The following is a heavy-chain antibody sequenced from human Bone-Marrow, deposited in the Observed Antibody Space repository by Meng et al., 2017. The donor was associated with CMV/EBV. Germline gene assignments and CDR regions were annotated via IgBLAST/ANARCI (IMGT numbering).Heavy chain of an antibody. CDR1: GFTFTTYD. D-gene: IGHD5/OR15-5a*01. CDR3: AKVLRARTPNFYYGMDV. V-gene: IGHV3-23*01. CDR2: INNGADRT. J-gene: IGHJ6*02. Sequence: GGSLRLSCAASGFTFTTYDMTWVRQAPGKGLEWISSINNGADRTYYADSVKGRLTISRDNSKNTLYLEMNSLRAEDTAVYYCAKVLRARTPNFYYGMDVWGQGTTVTVS.